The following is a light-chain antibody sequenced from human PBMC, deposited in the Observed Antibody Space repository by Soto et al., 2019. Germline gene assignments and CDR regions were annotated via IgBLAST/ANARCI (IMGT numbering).Light chain of an antibody. CDR3: SSYAGTHIV. J-gene: IGLJ1*01. CDR1: SSDVGGYNY. V-gene: IGLV2-8*01. CDR2: DVS. Sequence: QSVLTQPPSASGSPGQSVTISCTGTSSDVGGYNYVSWYQQHPGKAPKLMIYDVSKRPSGVPALFSGSKSGNTASLTVSGLQAEDEADYYCSSYAGTHIVFGTGTKVIVL.